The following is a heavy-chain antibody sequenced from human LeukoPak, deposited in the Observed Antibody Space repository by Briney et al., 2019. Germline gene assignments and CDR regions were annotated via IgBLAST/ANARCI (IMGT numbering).Heavy chain of an antibody. D-gene: IGHD3-3*01. Sequence: GGSLRLSCAASGFTFSGSAMHWVRQASGKGLEWIGRIKDKADNYATAYAASVKGRFTISRDDSENTAYLQMNSLKTEDTAVYYCTPYNFGSSWYPLDYWGLGTLVTVSS. J-gene: IGHJ4*02. CDR1: GFTFSGSA. CDR3: TPYNFGSSWYPLDY. V-gene: IGHV3-73*01. CDR2: IKDKADNYAT.